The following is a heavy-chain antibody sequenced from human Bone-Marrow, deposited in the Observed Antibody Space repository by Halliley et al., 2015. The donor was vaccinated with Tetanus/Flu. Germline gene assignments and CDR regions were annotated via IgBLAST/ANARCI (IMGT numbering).Heavy chain of an antibody. J-gene: IGHJ4*02. D-gene: IGHD3-10*01. Sequence: IGYVYNSGSTNYNPSLKSRVTISVDTSKNQFSLNLSSVMAADTAVYYCARGSYALGTYFFDYWGQGALVAVSS. V-gene: IGHV4-59*09. CDR3: ARGSYALGTYFFDY. CDR2: VYNSGST.